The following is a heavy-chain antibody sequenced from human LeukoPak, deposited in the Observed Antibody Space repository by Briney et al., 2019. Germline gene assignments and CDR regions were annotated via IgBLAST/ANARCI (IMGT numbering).Heavy chain of an antibody. CDR2: ISAYNGNT. D-gene: IGHD3-10*01. CDR3: ARATGLLWFGELLDPVDY. J-gene: IGHJ4*02. Sequence: ASVKISCKASGYTSTSYGISWVRQAPGQGLEWMGWISAYNGNTNYAQKLQGRVTMTTDTSTSTAYMELRSLRSDDTAVYYCARATGLLWFGELLDPVDYWGQGTLVTVSS. CDR1: GYTSTSYG. V-gene: IGHV1-18*01.